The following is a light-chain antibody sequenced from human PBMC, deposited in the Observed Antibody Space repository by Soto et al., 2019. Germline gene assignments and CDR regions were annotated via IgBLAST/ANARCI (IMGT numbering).Light chain of an antibody. CDR1: QSVSTY. Sequence: EIVLTQSPATLSLSPGERVTLSCRASQSVSTYLAWYQQKPGQAPRLLIYDASNRATGIPARFSGSGSGTDFTLTISSLEPEDSADSYCKQRNNWPLTFGGGTKMEIK. CDR3: KQRNNWPLT. V-gene: IGKV3-11*01. J-gene: IGKJ4*01. CDR2: DAS.